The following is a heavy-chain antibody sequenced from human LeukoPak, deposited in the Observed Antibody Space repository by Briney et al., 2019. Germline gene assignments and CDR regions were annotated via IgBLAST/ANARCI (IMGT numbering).Heavy chain of an antibody. Sequence: SVKVSCKASGGTFSSYAISWVRQAPGQGLEWMGGIIPIFGTANYAQKFQGRVTITADESTSTAYMELSSLRSEDTAVYCCARSVGDPYGGSASVYYYGMDVWGKGTTVTVSS. CDR2: IIPIFGTA. D-gene: IGHD4/OR15-4a*01. CDR3: ARSVGDPYGGSASVYYYGMDV. CDR1: GGTFSSYA. J-gene: IGHJ6*04. V-gene: IGHV1-69*13.